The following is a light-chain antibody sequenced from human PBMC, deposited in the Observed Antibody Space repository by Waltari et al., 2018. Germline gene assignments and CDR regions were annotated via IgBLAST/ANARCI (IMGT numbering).Light chain of an antibody. J-gene: IGKJ1*01. CDR2: AAS. CDR3: QQGNSFPPT. V-gene: IGKV1-12*01. CDR1: QGISNW. Sequence: DIQMTQSPSSVSASVGDRVIITCRASQGISNWLAWYQQKPGKAPKLLIYAASILRTGVPSRFSGSGSGTDFTHTISNLQPEDFATYFCQQGNSFPPTFGQGTKVEVK.